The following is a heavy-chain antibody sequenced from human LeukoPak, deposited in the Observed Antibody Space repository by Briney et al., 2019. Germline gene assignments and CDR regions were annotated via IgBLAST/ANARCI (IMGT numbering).Heavy chain of an antibody. CDR2: IIPIFGTV. CDR3: ASLGGYYDILTGSLTYYFDY. J-gene: IGHJ4*02. D-gene: IGHD3-9*01. CDR1: GGTFSSYA. Sequence: SVKVSCKASGGTFSSYAISWVRQAPGQGLEWMGGIIPIFGTVNYAQKFQGRVTITTDESTSTAYMELSSLRSEDTAVYYCASLGGYYDILTGSLTYYFDYWGQGTLVTVSS. V-gene: IGHV1-69*05.